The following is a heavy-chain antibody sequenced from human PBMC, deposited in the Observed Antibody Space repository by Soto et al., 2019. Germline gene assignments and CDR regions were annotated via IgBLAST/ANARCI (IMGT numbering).Heavy chain of an antibody. CDR2: IYYSGST. J-gene: IGHJ4*02. CDR1: GGSISSYY. D-gene: IGHD5-12*01. CDR3: ATQGYSGYDFLDY. Sequence: SETLSLTCTVSGGSISSYYWSWIRQPPGKGLEWIGYIYYSGSTNYNPSLKSRVTISVDTSKNQFSLKLSSVTAADTAVYYCATQGYSGYDFLDYWGQGTLVTVSS. V-gene: IGHV4-59*01.